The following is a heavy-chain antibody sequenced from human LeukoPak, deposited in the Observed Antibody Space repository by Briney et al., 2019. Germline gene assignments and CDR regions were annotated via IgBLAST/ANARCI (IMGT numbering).Heavy chain of an antibody. V-gene: IGHV1-2*02. CDR1: GSTFSDYH. CDR2: INPKSGDA. Sequence: PKASVKVSCKASGSTFSDYHINWVRQASGQGPEWMGWINPKSGDAKYGQAFQGRVTMTRDTSISTAYMELNRLRFDDTAMYYCARGEYSNGYPYRLDSWGQGTLVTVSS. J-gene: IGHJ4*02. CDR3: ARGEYSNGYPYRLDS. D-gene: IGHD3-16*01.